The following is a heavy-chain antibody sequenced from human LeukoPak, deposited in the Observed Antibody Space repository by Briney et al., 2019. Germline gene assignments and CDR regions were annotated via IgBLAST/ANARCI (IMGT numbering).Heavy chain of an antibody. V-gene: IGHV3-23*01. CDR2: ITDSGGIT. J-gene: IGHJ4*02. CDR3: ARAGHCTNGICYTADFDY. D-gene: IGHD2-8*01. Sequence: GGSLRLSCTASGFTFSTYAMSWVRQAPGKGLEWVSAITDSGGITYYAAPVKGRFTISRDNSKNTLYLQMNSLRVEDTAVYYCARAGHCTNGICYTADFDYWGQGTLVTVSS. CDR1: GFTFSTYA.